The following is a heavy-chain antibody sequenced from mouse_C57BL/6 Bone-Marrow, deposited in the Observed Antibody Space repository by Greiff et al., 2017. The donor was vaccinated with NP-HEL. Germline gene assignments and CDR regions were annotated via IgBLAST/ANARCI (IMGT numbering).Heavy chain of an antibody. J-gene: IGHJ2*01. CDR3: AREGGSDFDY. V-gene: IGHV1-69*01. CDR1: GYTFTSYW. CDR2: IDPSDSYT. Sequence: QVQLKQSGAELVMPGASVKLSCKASGYTFTSYWMHWVKQRPGQGLEWIGEIDPSDSYTNYNQKFKGKSTLTVDKSSSTAYMQLSSLTSEDSAVYYCAREGGSDFDYWGQGTTLTVSS.